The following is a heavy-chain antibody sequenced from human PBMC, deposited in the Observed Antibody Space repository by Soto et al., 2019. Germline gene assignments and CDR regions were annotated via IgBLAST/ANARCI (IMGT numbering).Heavy chain of an antibody. CDR3: ARDRYYYGSGSYPSYGMDV. D-gene: IGHD3-10*01. CDR2: ISSSSYI. V-gene: IGHV3-21*01. CDR1: GFTFSSYS. Sequence: PGGSLRLSCAASGFTFSSYSMNWVRQAPGKGLEWVSSISSSSYIYYADSVKGRFTISRDNAKNSLYLQMNSLRAEDTAVYYCARDRYYYGSGSYPSYGMDVWGQGTTVTVSS. J-gene: IGHJ6*02.